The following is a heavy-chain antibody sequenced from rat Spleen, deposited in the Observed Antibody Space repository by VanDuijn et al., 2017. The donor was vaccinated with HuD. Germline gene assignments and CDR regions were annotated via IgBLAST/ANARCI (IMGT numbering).Heavy chain of an antibody. CDR1: GFTFNNYW. CDR3: ARHELSHFFDD. V-gene: IGHV5-31*01. J-gene: IGHJ2*01. CDR2: ITKTGGGT. Sequence: EVQLVESGGGLVQPGRSLKLSCVASGFTFNNYWMTWIRQAPGKGLEWVTSITKTGGGTYYPDSVKGRFTVSRDNAKSTLYLQMDSLRSEDTATYYCARHELSHFFDDWGQGVMVTVSS. D-gene: IGHD1-3*01.